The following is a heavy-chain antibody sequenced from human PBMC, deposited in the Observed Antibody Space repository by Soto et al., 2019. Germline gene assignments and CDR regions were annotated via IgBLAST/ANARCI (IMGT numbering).Heavy chain of an antibody. Sequence: SEILSLTCAVSGGSISSSNWWSWVRQPPGKGLEWIGEIYHSGSTNYNPSLKSRVTISVDKSKNQFSLKLSSVTAADTAVYYCARRYYDFWSGYSTPFDYWGQGTLVTVSS. D-gene: IGHD3-3*01. J-gene: IGHJ4*02. CDR2: IYHSGST. V-gene: IGHV4-4*02. CDR1: GGSISSSNW. CDR3: ARRYYDFWSGYSTPFDY.